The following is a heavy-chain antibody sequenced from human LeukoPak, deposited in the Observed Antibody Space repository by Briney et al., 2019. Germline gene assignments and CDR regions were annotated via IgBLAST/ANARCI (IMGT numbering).Heavy chain of an antibody. CDR3: ARDQGTSGGWPAVGRMGYFDY. CDR2: IWYDGSNK. Sequence: GGSLRLSCAASGFIFSSSGMHWVRQTPGKVLEWVGIIWYDGSNKYYADSVKGRFTISRDNAKNTVYLQMNSLRAEDTAVYYCARDQGTSGGWPAVGRMGYFDYWGQGTLVTVSS. D-gene: IGHD6-19*01. J-gene: IGHJ4*02. V-gene: IGHV3-30*12. CDR1: GFIFSSSG.